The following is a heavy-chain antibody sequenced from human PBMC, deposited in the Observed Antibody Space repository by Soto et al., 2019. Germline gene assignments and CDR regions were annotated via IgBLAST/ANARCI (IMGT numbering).Heavy chain of an antibody. V-gene: IGHV1-18*01. Sequence: QVQLVQSGAEVKKPGASVKVSCKASGYTFTSYYISWVRQAPGQGLEWMGWISAYNGNTNYAQKLQGRVTMATDTATRTANMELRSLRSDDTARYYCARDNTPMGFWGQGTTVTVSS. J-gene: IGHJ6*02. CDR2: ISAYNGNT. CDR1: GYTFTSYY. CDR3: ARDNTPMGF. D-gene: IGHD3-10*01.